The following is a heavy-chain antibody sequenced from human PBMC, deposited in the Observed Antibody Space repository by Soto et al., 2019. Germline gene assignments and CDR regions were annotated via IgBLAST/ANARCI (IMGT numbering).Heavy chain of an antibody. CDR3: ARDRGSSNFYGQDV. CDR2: IWYDGSNK. Sequence: PGVSLRLSCAASGFTFSSYGMHWVRQAPGKGLEWVAVIWYDGSNKYYADSVKGRFTISRDNSNNTLYLQMNSPRAEDTAVYYCARDRGSSNFYGQDVWGQGTTVTVSS. J-gene: IGHJ6*02. V-gene: IGHV3-30*19. CDR1: GFTFSSYG. D-gene: IGHD2-2*01.